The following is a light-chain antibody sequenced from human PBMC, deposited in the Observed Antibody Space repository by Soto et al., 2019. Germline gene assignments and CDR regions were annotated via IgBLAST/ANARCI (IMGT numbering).Light chain of an antibody. V-gene: IGKV3-20*01. J-gene: IGKJ2*02. CDR2: GAS. CDR1: QSLSSRY. Sequence: EIVLTQSPGTLSLSPGERATLSCRASQSLSSRYLVWYHLKSGQAPRLLISGASIRATGIPDRFSGSGSGTDFTLTISSLEPEDVAVYYCQQYDTSPCSFGQGTKLEIK. CDR3: QQYDTSPCS.